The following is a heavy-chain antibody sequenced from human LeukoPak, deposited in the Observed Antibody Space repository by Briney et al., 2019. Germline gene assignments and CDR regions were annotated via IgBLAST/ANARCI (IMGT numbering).Heavy chain of an antibody. Sequence: GGSLRLSCAASGFTFSIYAMSWVRQVPGKGLNWVSSITSTGDSTYYADSVRGRFTISRDNSENTLCLRMNSLRAEDTAIYYCAKDRPNYYGNNGHYYRQNGDYWGQGTLVTVSS. J-gene: IGHJ4*02. D-gene: IGHD3-22*01. V-gene: IGHV3-23*01. CDR1: GFTFSIYA. CDR2: ITSTGDST. CDR3: AKDRPNYYGNNGHYYRQNGDY.